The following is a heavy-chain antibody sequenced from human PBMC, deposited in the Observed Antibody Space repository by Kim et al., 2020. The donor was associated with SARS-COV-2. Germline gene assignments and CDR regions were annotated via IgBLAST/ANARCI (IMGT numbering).Heavy chain of an antibody. CDR3: AKDLMIVVVKSAFDI. Sequence: ESVKGRLTISRDNSKNTLYLQMNSLRAEDTAVYYCAKDLMIVVVKSAFDIWGQGTMVTVSS. D-gene: IGHD3-22*01. J-gene: IGHJ3*02. V-gene: IGHV3-23*01.